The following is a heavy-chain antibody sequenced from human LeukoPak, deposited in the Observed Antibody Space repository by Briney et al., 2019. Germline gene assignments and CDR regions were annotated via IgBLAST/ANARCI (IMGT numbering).Heavy chain of an antibody. V-gene: IGHV3-48*01. Sequence: GGSLRLSCAASGFTFSSYSMNWVRQAPGKGLEWVSYISSSSSTIYYADSVKGRFTISRDNAKNSLYLQMNSLRAEDTAVYYCARGSSALGPWGQGTLVTVSS. D-gene: IGHD3-10*01. CDR3: ARGSSALGP. CDR1: GFTFSSYS. J-gene: IGHJ5*02. CDR2: ISSSSSTI.